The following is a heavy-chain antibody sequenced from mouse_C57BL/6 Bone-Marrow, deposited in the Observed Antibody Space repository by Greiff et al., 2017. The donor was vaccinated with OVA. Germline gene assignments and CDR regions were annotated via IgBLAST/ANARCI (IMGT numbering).Heavy chain of an antibody. Sequence: VQLQQPGAELVMPGASVKLSCKASGYTFTSYWMHWVKQRPGQGLEWIGEIDPSDSYTNYNQKFKGKSTLTVDKSSSTAYMQLSSLTSEDSAVYYCARSEGNYLFAYWGQGTLVNVSA. D-gene: IGHD2-1*01. J-gene: IGHJ3*01. CDR2: IDPSDSYT. V-gene: IGHV1-69*01. CDR3: ARSEGNYLFAY. CDR1: GYTFTSYW.